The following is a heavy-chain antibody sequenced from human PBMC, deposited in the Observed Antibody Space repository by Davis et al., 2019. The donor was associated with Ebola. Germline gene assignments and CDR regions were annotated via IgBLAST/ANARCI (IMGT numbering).Heavy chain of an antibody. CDR1: GGTFSSYA. V-gene: IGHV1-69*13. CDR2: IIPIFGTA. D-gene: IGHD2-2*01. J-gene: IGHJ4*02. Sequence: SVKVSCKASGGTFSSYAISWVRQAPGQGLEWMGGIIPIFGTANYAQKFQGRVTITADESTSTAYMELSSLRSEDTAVYYCARDQLIYCSSTSCCEPDYWGQGTLVTVSS. CDR3: ARDQLIYCSSTSCCEPDY.